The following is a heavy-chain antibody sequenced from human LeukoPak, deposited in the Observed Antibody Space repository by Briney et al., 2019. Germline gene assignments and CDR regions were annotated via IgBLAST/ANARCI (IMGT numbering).Heavy chain of an antibody. D-gene: IGHD1-26*01. CDR3: ARGHSGSYGYGSAQYYFDY. J-gene: IGHJ4*02. CDR1: GYTFIGHY. V-gene: IGHV1-2*02. Sequence: GASVKVSCKASGYTFIGHYIHWVRQAPGQGLEWMGWINPNSGGTNYAQKFQGRVTITRDTSISTAYMELSRLRSDDTAVYYCARGHSGSYGYGSAQYYFDYWGQGTLVTVSS. CDR2: INPNSGGT.